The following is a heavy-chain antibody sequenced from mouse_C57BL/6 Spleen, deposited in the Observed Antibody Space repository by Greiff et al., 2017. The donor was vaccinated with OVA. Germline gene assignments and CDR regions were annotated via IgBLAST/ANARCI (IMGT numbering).Heavy chain of an antibody. CDR2: INPDNGGT. D-gene: IGHD1-1*01. J-gene: IGHJ2*01. CDR3: ARECYYYGSPYFDY. Sequence: EVQLHQSGPELVKPGASVKISCKASGYTFTDYYMNWVKQSHGKSLEWIGDINPDNGGTSYNQKFKGKATLTVDKSSSTAYMELRSLTSEDSAVYYCARECYYYGSPYFDYWGQGTTLTVSS. CDR1: GYTFTDYY. V-gene: IGHV1-26*01.